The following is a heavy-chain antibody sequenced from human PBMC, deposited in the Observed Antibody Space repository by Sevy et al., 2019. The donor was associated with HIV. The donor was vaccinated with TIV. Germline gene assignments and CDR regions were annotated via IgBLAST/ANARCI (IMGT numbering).Heavy chain of an antibody. CDR3: AREGVVVVPAANNNWFDP. CDR1: GGTFSSYA. D-gene: IGHD2-2*01. V-gene: IGHV1-69*13. CDR2: IIPIFGTA. J-gene: IGHJ5*02. Sequence: ASVKVSCKASGGTFSSYAISWVRQAPGQGLEWMGGIIPIFGTANYAQKFQGRVTITADESTSTAYMGLSSLRSEDTAVYYCAREGVVVVPAANNNWFDPWGQGTLVTVSS.